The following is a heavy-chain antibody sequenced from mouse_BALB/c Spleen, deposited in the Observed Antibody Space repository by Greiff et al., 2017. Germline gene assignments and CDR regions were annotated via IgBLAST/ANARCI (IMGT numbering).Heavy chain of an antibody. V-gene: IGHV1S22*01. J-gene: IGHJ4*01. D-gene: IGHD1-1*01. Sequence: LQQPGSELVRPGASVKLSCKASGYTFTSYWMHWVKQRPGQGLEWIGNIYPGSGSTNYDEKFKSKATLTVDTSSSTAYMRLSSLTSEDSAVYYCTTGLVGAMDYWGQGTSVTVSS. CDR2: IYPGSGST. CDR3: TTGLVGAMDY. CDR1: GYTFTSYW.